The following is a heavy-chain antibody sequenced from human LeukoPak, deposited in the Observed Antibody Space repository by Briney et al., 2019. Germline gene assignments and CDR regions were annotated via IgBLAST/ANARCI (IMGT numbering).Heavy chain of an antibody. CDR1: GFTFSSYA. Sequence: GGSLRLSCAASGFTFSSYAMHWVRQAPGKGLEWVAVISYDGSNKYYADSVKGLFTISRDNSKNTLYLQMNSLRAEDTAVYYCARESRWEYCSSTSCYSPPFHYYYYGMDVWGQGTTVTVSS. CDR2: ISYDGSNK. V-gene: IGHV3-30-3*01. J-gene: IGHJ6*02. D-gene: IGHD2-2*01. CDR3: ARESRWEYCSSTSCYSPPFHYYYYGMDV.